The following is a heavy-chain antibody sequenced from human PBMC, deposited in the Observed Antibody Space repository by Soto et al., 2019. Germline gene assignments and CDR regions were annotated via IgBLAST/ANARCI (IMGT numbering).Heavy chain of an antibody. J-gene: IGHJ2*01. CDR3: ARKVSGSTGRPDLWYFDL. CDR1: GFTFIGYA. V-gene: IGHV3-23*01. CDR2: ISGGGDAT. D-gene: IGHD3-10*01. Sequence: EVQLLDSGGGLVQPGGSLRLPCAASGFTFIGYALTWARQAPGKGLEGVSAISGGGDATFYADSVKGRFTISRDNSKNTLYLQMNTLRAEDTAVYYCARKVSGSTGRPDLWYFDLWGRGTLVTVSS.